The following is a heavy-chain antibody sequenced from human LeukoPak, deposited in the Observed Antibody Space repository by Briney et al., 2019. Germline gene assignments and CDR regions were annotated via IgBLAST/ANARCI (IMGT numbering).Heavy chain of an antibody. J-gene: IGHJ4*02. Sequence: SETLSLTCTVSGGSISSGGYYWSWIRQHPGKGLEWIGYIYYSGSTYYNPSLKSRVTISVDTSKNQFSLKLSSVTAADTAVYYCARVGRKDFWSGSEYYFDYWGQGTLVTVSS. CDR2: IYYSGST. CDR3: ARVGRKDFWSGSEYYFDY. D-gene: IGHD3-3*01. V-gene: IGHV4-31*03. CDR1: GGSISSGGYY.